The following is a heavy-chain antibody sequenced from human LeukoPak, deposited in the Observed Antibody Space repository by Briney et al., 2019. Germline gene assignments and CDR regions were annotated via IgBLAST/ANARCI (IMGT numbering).Heavy chain of an antibody. Sequence: GRTLRLSCAASGFTFRSYGMHWVRQAPGKGLEWVAVISYDGSNKYYGDSATGRFTVSRDNSKNTLYPQMNRLRAEDTAVYYCAKVIKYSYGQVFYYYGMDVWGQGTTVTVSS. CDR1: GFTFRSYG. V-gene: IGHV3-30*18. D-gene: IGHD5-18*01. CDR2: ISYDGSNK. J-gene: IGHJ6*02. CDR3: AKVIKYSYGQVFYYYGMDV.